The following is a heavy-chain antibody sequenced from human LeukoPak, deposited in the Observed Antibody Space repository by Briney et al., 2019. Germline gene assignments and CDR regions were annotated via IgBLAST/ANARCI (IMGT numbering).Heavy chain of an antibody. CDR1: GYTFTSYG. CDR2: ISAYNGNT. D-gene: IGHD3-22*01. Sequence: ASVKVSCKASGYTFTSYGISWVRQAPGQGLEWMGWISAYNGNTNYAQKLQSRVTMTTDTSTSTAYMELRSLRSDDTAVYYCARSAFNDSSVIDDYWGQGTLVTVSS. CDR3: ARSAFNDSSVIDDY. V-gene: IGHV1-18*01. J-gene: IGHJ4*02.